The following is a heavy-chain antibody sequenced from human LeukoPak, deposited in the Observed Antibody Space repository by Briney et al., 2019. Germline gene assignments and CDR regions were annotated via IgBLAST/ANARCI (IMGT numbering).Heavy chain of an antibody. D-gene: IGHD3-10*01. CDR2: FYSGGST. J-gene: IGHJ4*02. CDR1: GFTFSSYA. Sequence: PGGSLRLSCAASGFTFSSYAMSWVRQAPGKGLEWVSVFYSGGSTYYADSVKGRFTISRDNSKNTLYLQMNSLRAEDTAVYYCARDYYGSGSYVPRFDYWGQGTVVTVSS. CDR3: ARDYYGSGSYVPRFDY. V-gene: IGHV3-53*01.